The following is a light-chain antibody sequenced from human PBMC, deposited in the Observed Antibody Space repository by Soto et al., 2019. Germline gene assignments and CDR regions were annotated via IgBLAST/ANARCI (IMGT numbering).Light chain of an antibody. CDR3: QQYNSYSQT. J-gene: IGKJ1*01. Sequence: IQMTQFPATLTASVGDRVIITCRASQSISSWLAWYQQKPGKAPKLLIYDASSLESGVPSRFSGSGSGTEFTLTISSLQPDDFATYYCQQYNSYSQTFGQGTKVDIK. V-gene: IGKV1-5*01. CDR2: DAS. CDR1: QSISSW.